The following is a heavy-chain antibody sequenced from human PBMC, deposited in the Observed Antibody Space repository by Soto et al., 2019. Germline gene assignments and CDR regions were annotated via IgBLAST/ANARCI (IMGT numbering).Heavy chain of an antibody. D-gene: IGHD1-26*01. V-gene: IGHV3-48*02. CDR1: GFTFSSYS. CDR3: VRDHPGLLPPSDAFDI. Sequence: GGSLRLSCAASGFTFSSYSMNWVRQAPGKGLEWVSYISSSSSTIYYADSVKGRFTISRDNAKNSLYLQMNSLRDEDTAVYYCVRDHPGLLPPSDAFDIWGQGTMVTVS. CDR2: ISSSSSTI. J-gene: IGHJ3*02.